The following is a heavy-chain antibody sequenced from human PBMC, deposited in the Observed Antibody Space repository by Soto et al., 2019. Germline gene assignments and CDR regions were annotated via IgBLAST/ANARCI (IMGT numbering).Heavy chain of an antibody. V-gene: IGHV3-7*01. D-gene: IGHD1-1*01. CDR2: IKQDGSEK. J-gene: IGHJ6*02. Sequence: GGSLSLSCAAYRFSFSGYCMSWVRQAPGKGLEWVANIKQDGSEKFYVDSVKGRFTISRDNAKNSLYLQMDSLRAEDTAVYYCARGIDDNASFGMDIWGQGTTVTVSS. CDR1: RFSFSGYC. CDR3: ARGIDDNASFGMDI.